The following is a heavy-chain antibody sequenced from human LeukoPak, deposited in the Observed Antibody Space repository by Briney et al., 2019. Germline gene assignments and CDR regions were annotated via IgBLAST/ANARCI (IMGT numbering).Heavy chain of an antibody. CDR2: IYYSRST. CDR1: GGSISSSS. Sequence: SETLSLSCTDSGGSISSSSWSCIRQTPEEGLEWIGYIYYSRSTNYNHSLKSRVTISVATSKNQFSLKLSYVTAADTAVYFCARESSWGNFDYWGQGTLVTVSS. V-gene: IGHV4-59*01. J-gene: IGHJ4*02. D-gene: IGHD7-27*01. CDR3: ARESSWGNFDY.